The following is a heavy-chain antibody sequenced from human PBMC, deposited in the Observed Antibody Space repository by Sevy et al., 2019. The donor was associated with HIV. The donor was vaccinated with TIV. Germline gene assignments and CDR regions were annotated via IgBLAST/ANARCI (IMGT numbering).Heavy chain of an antibody. CDR2: IRSNAYGGTT. Sequence: FLRLSCTASGFTFGDYAMSWVRQAPGKGLEWVGFIRSNAYGGTTEYAASVKGRFTISRDDSKSIAYLQMNSLKTEDTAVYYCTRATSGIAVAGRGRHYYYYYGMDVWGQGTLVTVSS. D-gene: IGHD6-19*01. V-gene: IGHV3-49*04. CDR1: GFTFGDYA. J-gene: IGHJ6*02. CDR3: TRATSGIAVAGRGRHYYYYYGMDV.